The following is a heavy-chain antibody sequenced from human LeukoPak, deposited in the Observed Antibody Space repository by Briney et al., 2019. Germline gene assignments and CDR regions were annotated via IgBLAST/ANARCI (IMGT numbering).Heavy chain of an antibody. D-gene: IGHD1-14*01. Sequence: PGGSLRLSCAASGFTFITYTMAWVRQAPGGGLEWVSGISGHGGPYYADSVRGRFAISRDNSKSTLYLEMNSLGVEDTAVYYCAKDFGRNLGGPGSWGRGTLVIVSS. CDR3: AKDFGRNLGGPGS. CDR2: ISGHGGP. CDR1: GFTFITYT. J-gene: IGHJ5*02. V-gene: IGHV3-23*01.